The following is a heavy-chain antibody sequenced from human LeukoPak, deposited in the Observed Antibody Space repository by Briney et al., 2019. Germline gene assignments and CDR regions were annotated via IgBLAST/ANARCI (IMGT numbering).Heavy chain of an antibody. CDR1: GGSLSSYS. D-gene: IGHD3-22*01. J-gene: IGHJ5*02. CDR3: ARGRYYYDSSGYYYLDP. CDR2: IYTSGST. V-gene: IGHV4-4*07. Sequence: PETLSLTCTVSGGSLSSYSWSWLRQPPGKGLEWIARIYTSGSTNYNPSLKSRVTMSVDTSKNQFSLKLSSVTAADTAVYYCARGRYYYDSSGYYYLDPWGQGTLVTVSS.